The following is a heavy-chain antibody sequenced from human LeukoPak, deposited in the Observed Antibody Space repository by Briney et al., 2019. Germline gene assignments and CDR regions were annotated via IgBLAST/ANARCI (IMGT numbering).Heavy chain of an antibody. J-gene: IGHJ4*02. V-gene: IGHV4-34*01. CDR1: GGSFSGYY. D-gene: IGHD6-19*01. CDR2: INHSGST. Sequence: SETLSLTCAVYGGSFSGYYWSWIRQPPGKGLGWIGEINHSGSTNYNPSLKSRVTISVDTSKNQFSLKLSSVTAADTAVYYCARAGYSSGREGTNFDYWGQGTLVTVSS. CDR3: ARAGYSSGREGTNFDY.